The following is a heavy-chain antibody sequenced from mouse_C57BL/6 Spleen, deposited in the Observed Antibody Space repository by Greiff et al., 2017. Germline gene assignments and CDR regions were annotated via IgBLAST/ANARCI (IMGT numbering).Heavy chain of an antibody. V-gene: IGHV5-17*01. J-gene: IGHJ2*01. CDR3: ARPYYGYDDGYYFDY. CDR1: GFTFSDYG. Sequence: EVKLVESGGGLVKPGGSLKLSCAASGFTFSDYGMHWVRQAPEKGLEWVAYISSGSSTIYYADTVKGRFTISRDNAKNTLFLQMTSLRSEDTAMYYCARPYYGYDDGYYFDYWGQGTTLTVSS. CDR2: ISSGSSTI. D-gene: IGHD2-9*01.